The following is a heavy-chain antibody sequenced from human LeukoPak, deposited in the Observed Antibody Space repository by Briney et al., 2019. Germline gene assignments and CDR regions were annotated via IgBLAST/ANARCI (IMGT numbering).Heavy chain of an antibody. D-gene: IGHD4-17*01. V-gene: IGHV3-30-3*01. Sequence: GGSLRLSCAASGFTFSSYAMHWVRQAPGKGLEGVALISYDGSNKYYAHSVKRRFPISRDNSKNPLYLQMNSLRADDTAVYYCARDRHGDPRYYLDYWGQGTLVTVSS. CDR2: ISYDGSNK. CDR1: GFTFSSYA. CDR3: ARDRHGDPRYYLDY. J-gene: IGHJ4*02.